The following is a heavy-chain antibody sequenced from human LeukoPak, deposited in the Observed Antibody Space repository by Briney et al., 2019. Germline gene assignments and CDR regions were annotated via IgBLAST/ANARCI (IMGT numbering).Heavy chain of an antibody. CDR2: ISYDGSNK. CDR1: GFTFSSYA. D-gene: IGHD2-2*01. V-gene: IGHV3-30-3*01. CDR3: ARDHRYYSSTSCHLNWFDP. Sequence: GRSLRLSCAASGFTFSSYAMHWVRQAPGKGLEWVAVISYDGSNKYYADSVKGRFTISRDNSKNTLYLQMNSLRAEDTAVYYCARDHRYYSSTSCHLNWFDPWGQGTLVTVSS. J-gene: IGHJ5*02.